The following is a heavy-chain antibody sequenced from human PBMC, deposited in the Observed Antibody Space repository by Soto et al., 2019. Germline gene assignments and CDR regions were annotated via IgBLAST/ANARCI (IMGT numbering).Heavy chain of an antibody. V-gene: IGHV3-30*18. D-gene: IGHD4-17*01. CDR2: ISYDGSKK. CDR3: AKDLGYGDYDGMDV. J-gene: IGHJ6*02. CDR1: GFTFSNYG. Sequence: VQLVESGGGVVQPGKSLRLSCAASGFTFSNYGIHWVRQAPGKGLEWVAVISYDGSKKYYADSVKGRFTISRDNSKNTLYLQMNSLRAEDTAVYYCAKDLGYGDYDGMDVWGQGTTVTVSS.